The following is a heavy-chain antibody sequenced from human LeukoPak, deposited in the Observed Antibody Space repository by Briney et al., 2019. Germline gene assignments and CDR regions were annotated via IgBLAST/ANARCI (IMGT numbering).Heavy chain of an antibody. CDR1: GYTFSSFG. CDR2: ISPYNGNT. V-gene: IGHV1-18*01. CDR3: ARGPSCSISSCYDDY. J-gene: IGHJ4*02. Sequence: ASVKVSCKASGYTFSSFGITWVRQAPGQGLEWMGWISPYNGNTNYAQNLQGRVTMTTDTSTSTAYMDLRSLRFDDTAVYYCARGPSCSISSCYDDYWGQGTLVTVSS. D-gene: IGHD2-2*01.